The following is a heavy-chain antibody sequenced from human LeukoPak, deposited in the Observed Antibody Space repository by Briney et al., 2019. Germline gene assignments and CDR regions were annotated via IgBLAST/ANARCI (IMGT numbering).Heavy chain of an antibody. CDR3: ARDRGTNGINDRGYFDY. Sequence: GGSLRLSCAASGFTFSSYGMHWVRQAPGKGLEWVAVISYDGSNKYYVDSVKGRFTISRDNSKNTLYLQMNSLRADDTAVYYCARDRGTNGINDRGYFDYWGQGTLVTVSS. CDR2: ISYDGSNK. J-gene: IGHJ4*02. D-gene: IGHD1-1*01. CDR1: GFTFSSYG. V-gene: IGHV3-30*03.